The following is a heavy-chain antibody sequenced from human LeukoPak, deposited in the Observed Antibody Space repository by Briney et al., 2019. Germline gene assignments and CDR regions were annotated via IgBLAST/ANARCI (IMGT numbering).Heavy chain of an antibody. D-gene: IGHD1-26*01. J-gene: IGHJ4*02. CDR1: GSTFISYY. V-gene: IGHV1-46*01. CDR2: INPSGGST. CDR3: ARAEVIVGTTGFDY. Sequence: GASVTVSCTPSGSTFISYYMHWVRQAPGQGLEWMGIINPSGGSTNYAQKFQGRVTMTRDTSTSTVYMELSSLRSEDTAVYYCARAEVIVGTTGFDYWGQGTLVTVSS.